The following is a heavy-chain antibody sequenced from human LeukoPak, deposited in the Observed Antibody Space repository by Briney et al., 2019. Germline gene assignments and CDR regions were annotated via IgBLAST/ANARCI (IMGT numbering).Heavy chain of an antibody. V-gene: IGHV3-48*01. D-gene: IGHD3-10*02. CDR1: RFTFSSYS. Sequence: GGSLRLSCAASRFTFSSYSMNWVRQAPGKVLEWVSYISSSSSTIYYADSVKGRFTISRDNSKNTLYLQMNSLRAEDTAVYYCARITMSRFDPWGQGTLVTVS. CDR3: ARITMSRFDP. J-gene: IGHJ5*02. CDR2: ISSSSSTI.